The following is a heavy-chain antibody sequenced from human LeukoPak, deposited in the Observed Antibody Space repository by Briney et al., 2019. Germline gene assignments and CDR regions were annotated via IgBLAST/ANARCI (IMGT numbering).Heavy chain of an antibody. Sequence: GGSLRLSCAASGFTFDDYAMHWVRQAPGKGLEWVSGISWNSGSIGYADSVKGRFTISRDNAKNSQYLQMNSLRAEDTAVYYCAKKNQVGATDYWGQGTLVTVSS. CDR3: AKKNQVGATDY. V-gene: IGHV3-9*01. J-gene: IGHJ4*02. CDR1: GFTFDDYA. D-gene: IGHD1-26*01. CDR2: ISWNSGSI.